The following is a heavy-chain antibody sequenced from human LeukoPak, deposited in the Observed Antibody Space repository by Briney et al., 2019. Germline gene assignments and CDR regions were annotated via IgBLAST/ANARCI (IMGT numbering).Heavy chain of an antibody. Sequence: ASVKVSCKASGYTFTSYGISWVRQAPGQGLEWMGWISAYNGNTNYAQKLQGRVTMTTDTSTSTAYMELRSLRSDDTAVYYCARDRSYSDLYGMDVWGQGTTVTVSS. D-gene: IGHD3-10*01. CDR3: ARDRSYSDLYGMDV. CDR2: ISAYNGNT. J-gene: IGHJ6*02. CDR1: GYTFTSYG. V-gene: IGHV1-18*01.